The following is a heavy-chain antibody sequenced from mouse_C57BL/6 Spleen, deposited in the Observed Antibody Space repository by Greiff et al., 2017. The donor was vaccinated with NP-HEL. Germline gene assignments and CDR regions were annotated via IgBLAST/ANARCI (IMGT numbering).Heavy chain of an antibody. CDR2: INPNNGGT. CDR1: GYTFTDYN. Sequence: EVQRVESGPELVKPGASVKIPCKASGYTFTDYNMDWVKQSHGKSLEWIGDINPNNGGTIYNQKFKGKATLTVDKSSSTAYMELRSLTSEDTAVYYCARGSSYGYDWYFDVWGTGTTVTVSS. CDR3: ARGSSYGYDWYFDV. D-gene: IGHD2-2*01. J-gene: IGHJ1*03. V-gene: IGHV1-18*01.